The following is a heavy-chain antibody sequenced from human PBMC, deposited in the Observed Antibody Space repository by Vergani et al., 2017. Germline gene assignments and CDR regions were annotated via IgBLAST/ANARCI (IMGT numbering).Heavy chain of an antibody. CDR3: ARGQKWSLQGDWFDP. CDR2: IYSAGNR. CDR1: GFTVSSNH. Sequence: EVQLVESGGGLVQPGGSLTLSCAASGFTVSSNHMTWVRQAPGKGLEWVSLIYSAGNRYYADSVKDRFTISRDTSMNTLYLQMNSLRPEDTAVYYCARGQKWSLQGDWFDPWGQGTLVTVSS. D-gene: IGHD2-21*02. V-gene: IGHV3-66*02. J-gene: IGHJ5*02.